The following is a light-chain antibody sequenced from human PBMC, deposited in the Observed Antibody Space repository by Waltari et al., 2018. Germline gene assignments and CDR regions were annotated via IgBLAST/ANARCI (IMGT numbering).Light chain of an antibody. CDR2: EGS. V-gene: IGLV2-23*01. Sequence: QSALTQPASVSGSPGQSITISCTGTSSDVGSYNLVSWYQQHPGKAPKLMIYEGSKRPSGVSNRFSCSQSGNTASLTISGLQAEDEADYYCCSYAGSSTLAVFGGGTKLTVL. CDR1: SSDVGSYNL. CDR3: CSYAGSSTLAV. J-gene: IGLJ2*01.